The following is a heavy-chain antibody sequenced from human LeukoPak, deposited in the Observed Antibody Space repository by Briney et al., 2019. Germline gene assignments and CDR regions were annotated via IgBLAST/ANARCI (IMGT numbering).Heavy chain of an antibody. Sequence: GGSLRLSCAATGFAFSSYAISWFRQAPREGLEWVSAISGSGGSTYYADSVKGRFTISIDNSKNTLYLQMNSLRAEDTAVYYCAKDRHYYDSSGYYYWNFDLWGRGTLVTVSS. V-gene: IGHV3-23*01. CDR1: GFAFSSYA. J-gene: IGHJ2*01. D-gene: IGHD3-22*01. CDR2: ISGSGGST. CDR3: AKDRHYYDSSGYYYWNFDL.